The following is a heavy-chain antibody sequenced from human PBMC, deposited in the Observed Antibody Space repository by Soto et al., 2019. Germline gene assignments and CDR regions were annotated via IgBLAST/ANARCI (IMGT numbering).Heavy chain of an antibody. D-gene: IGHD6-13*01. Sequence: GXSQRLSSVASGFTFRDHYMSWIRQAPGKGLEWVSYISTGGAIRYYADSVRGRFTISRDNAKNSLYLQMNSLRAEDTAVYYCARGRRQLDYWGQGTLVTVSS. CDR2: ISTGGAIR. CDR3: ARGRRQLDY. J-gene: IGHJ4*02. V-gene: IGHV3-11*01. CDR1: GFTFRDHY.